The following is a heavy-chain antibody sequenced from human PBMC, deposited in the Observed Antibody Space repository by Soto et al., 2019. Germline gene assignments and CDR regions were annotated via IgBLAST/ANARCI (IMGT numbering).Heavy chain of an antibody. CDR3: ARVFSGSGSPRFDP. D-gene: IGHD3-10*01. V-gene: IGHV4-61*01. J-gene: IGHJ5*02. CDR2: IYYSGST. Sequence: QVQLQESGPGLVKPSETLSLTCTVSGGSVSSGSYYWSWIRQPPGKGLEWIGNIYYSGSTNYNPSLKSRVTLSVDTSKNQFSLKLSSVTAADTAVYYCARVFSGSGSPRFDPWGQGTLVTVSS. CDR1: GGSVSSGSYY.